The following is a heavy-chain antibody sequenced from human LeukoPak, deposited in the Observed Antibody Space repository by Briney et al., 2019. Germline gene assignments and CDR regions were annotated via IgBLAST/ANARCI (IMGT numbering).Heavy chain of an antibody. CDR2: IFPGDSGT. D-gene: IGHD3-22*01. CDR1: GYSSSNNY. J-gene: IGHJ4*02. CDR3: ATIEYGSDYFPGHY. Sequence: GESLKISCKAPGYSSSNNYIGCLRQMPRKGLEWMGTIFPGDSGTRYSPSFQGQVITSADKSISTPYLQQSSLKGSDTAMYYYATIEYGSDYFPGHYWGQGTLVLVSS. V-gene: IGHV5-51*01.